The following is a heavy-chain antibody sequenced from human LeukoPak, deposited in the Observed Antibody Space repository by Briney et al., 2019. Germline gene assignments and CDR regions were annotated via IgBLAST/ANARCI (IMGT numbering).Heavy chain of an antibody. CDR1: GYTFTSYA. CDR2: MNPNSGNT. D-gene: IGHD4-17*01. J-gene: IGHJ4*02. CDR3: ARGKDGDYADY. Sequence: ASGKVSCKASGYTFTSYAMNWVRQATGQGLEWMGWMNPNSGNTGYAQKFQGRLTMTRDNSINTAYMELSSLRSEDTAVYYCARGKDGDYADYWGQGTLVTVSS. V-gene: IGHV1-8*02.